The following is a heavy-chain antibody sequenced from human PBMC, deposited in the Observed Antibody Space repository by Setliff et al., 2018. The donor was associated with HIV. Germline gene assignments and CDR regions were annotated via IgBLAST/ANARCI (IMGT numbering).Heavy chain of an antibody. Sequence: ASVKVSCKASGYTFTNYAFAWVRQAPGQGLEWMGWISAYNGNTNYADKLQGRVTLTTDTSTTTVYMELRSLRSDDTAVYYCARMRSCSGGSCLPEALYYYHMDVWGKGTTVTAP. J-gene: IGHJ6*03. D-gene: IGHD2-15*01. V-gene: IGHV1-18*01. CDR2: ISAYNGNT. CDR3: ARMRSCSGGSCLPEALYYYHMDV. CDR1: GYTFTNYA.